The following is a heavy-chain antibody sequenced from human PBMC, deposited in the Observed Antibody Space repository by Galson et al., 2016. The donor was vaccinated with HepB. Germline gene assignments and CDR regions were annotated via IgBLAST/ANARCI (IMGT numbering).Heavy chain of an antibody. Sequence: SLRLSCAASGLTFRSYAFSWLRQAPGKGLEWVSVSASGDITYYAHSVKGRFTISRDNAKNTVYLQMSGLRAEDTAVYYCTRGACNYGGCHSTIDSWGQGTPVTVSS. CDR2: SASGDIT. CDR1: GLTFRSYA. J-gene: IGHJ4*02. V-gene: IGHV3-23*01. D-gene: IGHD2-15*01. CDR3: TRGACNYGGCHSTIDS.